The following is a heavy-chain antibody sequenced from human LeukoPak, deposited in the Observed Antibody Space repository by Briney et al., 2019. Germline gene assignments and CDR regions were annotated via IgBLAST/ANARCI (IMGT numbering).Heavy chain of an antibody. CDR3: AKGDYYDSSGSLDY. V-gene: IGHV3-9*03. Sequence: PGRSLRLSCAASGFTFDDYAMHWVRQAPGKGLEWVSGISWNSGSIGYADSVKGRFTISRDNARNSLYLQMNGLRAEDMALYYCAKGDYYDSSGSLDYWGQGTLVTVSS. CDR2: ISWNSGSI. CDR1: GFTFDDYA. D-gene: IGHD3-22*01. J-gene: IGHJ4*02.